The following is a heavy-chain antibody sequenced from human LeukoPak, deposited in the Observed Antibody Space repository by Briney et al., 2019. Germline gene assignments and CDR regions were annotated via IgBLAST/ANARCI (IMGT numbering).Heavy chain of an antibody. CDR1: GFTFSSYA. V-gene: IGHV3-30*04. D-gene: IGHD5-18*01. CDR3: ARGADTAMGAAFDI. Sequence: GRSLRLSCAASGFTFSSYAMHWVRQAPGKALEWVAVISYDGSNKYYADSVKGRFTISRDNSKNTLYLQMNSLRAEDTAVYYCARGADTAMGAAFDIWGQGTMVTVSS. CDR2: ISYDGSNK. J-gene: IGHJ3*02.